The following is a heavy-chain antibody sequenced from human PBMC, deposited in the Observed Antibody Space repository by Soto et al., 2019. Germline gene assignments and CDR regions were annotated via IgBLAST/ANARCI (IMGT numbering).Heavy chain of an antibody. J-gene: IGHJ6*02. D-gene: IGHD3-10*01. Sequence: QVQLVQSGAEVQKPGSSVKVSCKASGGTFSSYAISWVRQAPGQGLEWMGGIIPIFGTANYAQKFQGRVTITADESTSTAYMELSSLRSEDTAVYYCAGPKVWFGELSPRMDVWGQGTTVTVSS. CDR2: IIPIFGTA. V-gene: IGHV1-69*01. CDR3: AGPKVWFGELSPRMDV. CDR1: GGTFSSYA.